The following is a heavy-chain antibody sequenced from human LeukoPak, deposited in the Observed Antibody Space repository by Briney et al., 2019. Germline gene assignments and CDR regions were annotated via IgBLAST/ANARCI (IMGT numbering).Heavy chain of an antibody. V-gene: IGHV3-15*01. CDR2: IKSKTDGGTT. CDR1: GFTFSNAW. J-gene: IGHJ4*02. CDR3: TTGIAVAGTVDY. Sequence: PGGSLRLSCAASGFTFSNAWMSWVRQAPGKGLEWVGRIKSKTDGGTTDYAAPVKGRFTISRDDSKNTLYLQMNSLKTEDTAVYYCTTGIAVAGTVDYWGQGTLVTVPS. D-gene: IGHD6-19*01.